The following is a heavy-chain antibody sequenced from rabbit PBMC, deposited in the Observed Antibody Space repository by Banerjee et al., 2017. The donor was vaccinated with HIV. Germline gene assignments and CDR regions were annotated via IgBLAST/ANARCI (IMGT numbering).Heavy chain of an antibody. V-gene: IGHV1S7*01. CDR3: VRETETYAGYTGYAYYFNL. J-gene: IGHJ4*01. CDR2: IDPVFSNA. Sequence: QLKESGGGLVQPGGSLKLSCTASGIDFNNCYMSWVRQAPGKGLEWIGYIDPVFSNAHSASWVNRLFTISSDNAQNTLYLQLNSLTAADTATYFCVRETETYAGYTGYAYYFNLWGQGTLVTVS. CDR1: GIDFNNCY. D-gene: IGHD6-1*01.